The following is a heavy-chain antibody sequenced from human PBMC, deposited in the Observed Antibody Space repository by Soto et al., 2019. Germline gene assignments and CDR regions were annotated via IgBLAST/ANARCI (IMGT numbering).Heavy chain of an antibody. D-gene: IGHD4-17*01. V-gene: IGHV4-59*08. Sequence: SETLSLTCTVSGGSISSYYWSWIRQPPGKGLEWIGYIYYSGSTNYNPSLKSRVTISVDTSKNQFSLKLSSVTAADTAVYYCARHKSGDYGDYVNYFDYWGQGTLVTVSS. J-gene: IGHJ4*02. CDR3: ARHKSGDYGDYVNYFDY. CDR1: GGSISSYY. CDR2: IYYSGST.